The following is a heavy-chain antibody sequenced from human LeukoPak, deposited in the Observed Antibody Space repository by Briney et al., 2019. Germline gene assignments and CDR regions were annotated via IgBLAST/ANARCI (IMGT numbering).Heavy chain of an antibody. CDR1: GFTFSSYA. D-gene: IGHD4/OR15-4a*01. V-gene: IGHV4-59*01. Sequence: GSLRLSCAASGFTFSSYAMSWIRQPPGKGLEWIGYIYYSGSTNYNPSLKSRVTISVDTSKNQFSLKLSSVTAADTAVYYCARGDGPSRNWFDPWGQGTLVTVSS. CDR2: IYYSGST. CDR3: ARGDGPSRNWFDP. J-gene: IGHJ5*02.